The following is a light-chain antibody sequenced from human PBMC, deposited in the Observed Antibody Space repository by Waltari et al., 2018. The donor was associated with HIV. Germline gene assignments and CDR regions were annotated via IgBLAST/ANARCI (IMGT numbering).Light chain of an antibody. CDR3: QQYNGCPRGP. CDR2: RAS. V-gene: IGKV3-15*01. Sequence: EIVLTQSQATLSVSPGARATLPCRASQSVSSNLAWYQQKPGQAPRLLIYRASTRTTGIPARLSGSGSGTEFTLTISSLQSEDFAVYYCQQYNGCPRGPFGQWTRLEIK. J-gene: IGKJ2*01. CDR1: QSVSSN.